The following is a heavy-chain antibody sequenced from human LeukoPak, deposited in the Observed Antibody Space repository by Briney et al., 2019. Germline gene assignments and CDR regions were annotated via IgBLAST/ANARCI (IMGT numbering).Heavy chain of an antibody. D-gene: IGHD1-1*01. Sequence: GGSLRLSCTASGFTFSDYYMSWIRPALGKGLGWVSYISTSSTYTNYAGSGKGRFTISRDNAKNSLFLQMNSLGAEDTAVYYCARAITTTAPFDYWGQGTLVTVSS. CDR3: ARAITTTAPFDY. CDR1: GFTFSDYY. CDR2: ISTSSTYT. J-gene: IGHJ4*02. V-gene: IGHV3-11*06.